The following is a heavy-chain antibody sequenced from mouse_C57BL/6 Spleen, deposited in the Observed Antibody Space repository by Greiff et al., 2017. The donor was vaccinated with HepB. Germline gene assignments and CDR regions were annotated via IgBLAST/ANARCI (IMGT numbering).Heavy chain of an antibody. Sequence: QVQLQQSGAELAKPGASVKLSCKASGYTFTSYWMHWVKQRPGQGLEWIGYINPSSGYTKYNQKFKDKATLTADKSSSTAYMQLSSLTYEDSAVYYCARSDYGNYEGFAYWGQGTLVTVSA. J-gene: IGHJ3*01. CDR2: INPSSGYT. CDR3: ARSDYGNYEGFAY. V-gene: IGHV1-7*01. CDR1: GYTFTSYW. D-gene: IGHD2-1*01.